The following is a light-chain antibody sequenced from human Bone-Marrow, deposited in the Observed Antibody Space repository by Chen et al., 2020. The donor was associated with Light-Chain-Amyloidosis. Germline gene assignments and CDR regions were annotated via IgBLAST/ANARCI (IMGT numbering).Light chain of an antibody. CDR2: DDS. V-gene: IGLV3-21*02. Sequence: SYVLTQPSSVSVAPGQTATIACGGNNIGSTSVHWYQQTPGQAPLLVVYDDSDRPSVIPERLSGANSGNAATVAMRREEAGDEAAYCCQVWDRSSDDPVFGRGTKLTVL. J-gene: IGLJ3*02. CDR3: QVWDRSSDDPV. CDR1: NIGSTS.